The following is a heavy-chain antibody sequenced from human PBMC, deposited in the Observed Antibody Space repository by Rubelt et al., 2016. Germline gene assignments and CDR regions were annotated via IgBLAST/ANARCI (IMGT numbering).Heavy chain of an antibody. D-gene: IGHD3-9*01. CDR3: ARDDILTGTDAFDI. CDR1: GFTFSSYG. J-gene: IGHJ3*02. Sequence: VQLVESGGGLVQPGGSLRLSCAASGFTFSSYGMHWVRQAPGKGLEWVAVIWYDGSNKYYADSVKGRFTISRDNSKNTLYLQMNSLRAEDTAVYYCARDDILTGTDAFDIWGQGTMVTVSS. V-gene: IGHV3-33*08. CDR2: IWYDGSNK.